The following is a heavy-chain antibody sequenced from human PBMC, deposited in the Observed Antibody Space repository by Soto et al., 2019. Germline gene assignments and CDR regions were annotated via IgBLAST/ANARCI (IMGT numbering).Heavy chain of an antibody. CDR3: ARGIYSSAFWFDP. D-gene: IGHD6-25*01. Sequence: PSATLSLTCTVSGGSVSSGSYYWSWIRQPPGKGLEWIGYIYYSGSTNYNPSLKSRVTISVDTSKNQFSLKLSSVTAADTAVYYCARGIYSSAFWFDPWGQGTLVTVSS. J-gene: IGHJ5*02. V-gene: IGHV4-61*01. CDR2: IYYSGST. CDR1: GGSVSSGSYY.